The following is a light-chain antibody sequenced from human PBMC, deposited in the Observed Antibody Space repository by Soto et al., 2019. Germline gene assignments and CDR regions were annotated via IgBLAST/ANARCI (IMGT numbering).Light chain of an antibody. V-gene: IGKV1-27*01. J-gene: IGKJ5*01. CDR1: QVISTS. CDR2: AAS. Sequence: DIQMTQSPSTLSASVGDSVTITCRASQVISTSLAWYQVKPGKFPKLLIYAASTLHPGVPSRFSGSGSGTDFTLTISSLQPEDVATYYCQKYNSAPLTFGPGTRLEIK. CDR3: QKYNSAPLT.